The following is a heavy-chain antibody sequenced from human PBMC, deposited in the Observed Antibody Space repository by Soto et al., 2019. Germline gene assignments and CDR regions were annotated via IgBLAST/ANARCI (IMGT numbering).Heavy chain of an antibody. CDR3: ARDTPIDDFWSGYYPRRIDY. CDR2: ISSSSSYI. Sequence: GGSLRLSCAASGFTFSSYSVNWVRQAPGKGLEWVSSISSSSSYIYYADSVKGRFTISRDNAKNSLYLQMNSLRAEDTAVYYCARDTPIDDFWSGYYPRRIDYWGQGTLVTVSS. D-gene: IGHD3-3*01. V-gene: IGHV3-21*01. J-gene: IGHJ4*02. CDR1: GFTFSSYS.